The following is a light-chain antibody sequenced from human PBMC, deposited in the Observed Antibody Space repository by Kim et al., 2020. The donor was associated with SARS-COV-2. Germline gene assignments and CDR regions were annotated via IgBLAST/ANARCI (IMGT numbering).Light chain of an antibody. Sequence: SASVGDRVTISCRASHSISTWLAWFQQKPGKAPTLLIYKASNLQSGVPSRFSGSGSRTEFTLTISSLQPDDFATYFCQQYDLYPYTFGQGTKLEI. CDR2: KAS. CDR1: HSISTW. V-gene: IGKV1-5*03. CDR3: QQYDLYPYT. J-gene: IGKJ2*01.